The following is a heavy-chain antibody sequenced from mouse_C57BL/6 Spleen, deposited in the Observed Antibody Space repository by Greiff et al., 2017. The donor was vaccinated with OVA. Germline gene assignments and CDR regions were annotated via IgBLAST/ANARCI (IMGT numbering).Heavy chain of an antibody. CDR3: TRLRQGFDY. Sequence: DVQLVESGGGLVQPGGSMKLSCVASGFTFSNYWMNWVRQSPEKGLEWVAQIRLKSDNYATHYAESVKGRFTISRDDSKSSVYLQMNNLRAEDTGIYYCTRLRQGFDYWGQGTTLTVSS. CDR1: GFTFSNYW. CDR2: IRLKSDNYAT. J-gene: IGHJ2*01. D-gene: IGHD2-4*01. V-gene: IGHV6-3*01.